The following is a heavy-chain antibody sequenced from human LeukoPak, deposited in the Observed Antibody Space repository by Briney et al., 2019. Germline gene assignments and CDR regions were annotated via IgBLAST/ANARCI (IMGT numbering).Heavy chain of an antibody. V-gene: IGHV4-61*02. J-gene: IGHJ4*02. CDR1: GGSISSGSYY. CDR2: IYTSGST. CDR3: ARDTSSSWPSFYFDY. D-gene: IGHD6-13*01. Sequence: PSQTLSLTCTVSGGSISSGSYYWSWIRQPAGKGLEWIGRIYTSGSTNYNPSLKSRVTISVDTSKNQFSLKLSSVTAADTAVYYCARDTSSSWPSFYFDYWGQGTLVTVSS.